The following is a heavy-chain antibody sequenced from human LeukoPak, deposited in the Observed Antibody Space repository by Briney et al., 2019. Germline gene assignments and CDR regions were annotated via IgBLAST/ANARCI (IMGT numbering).Heavy chain of an antibody. D-gene: IGHD6-6*01. CDR2: INEDGSEK. V-gene: IGHV3-7*04. Sequence: GGSLRLSCAASGFTFSYYWMSWVRQAPGKGLEWVANINEDGSEKYYVDSVKGRFTISRDNAKNSLYLQMNGLRAEDTAVYYCARGSSSSFDYWGQGTLVTVSS. CDR3: ARGSSSSFDY. CDR1: GFTFSYYW. J-gene: IGHJ4*02.